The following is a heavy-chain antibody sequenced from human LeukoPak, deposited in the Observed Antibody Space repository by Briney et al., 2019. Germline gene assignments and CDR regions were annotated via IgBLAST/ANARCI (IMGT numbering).Heavy chain of an antibody. J-gene: IGHJ4*02. CDR2: ISYDGSNK. Sequence: GGSLRPSCAASGFTFSSYGMHWVRQAPGKGLEWVAVISYDGSNKYYADSVRGRFTVSRDNSKNTLYLQMNSLRAEDTAVYYCAKYGYYYFDYWGQGTLVTVSS. CDR3: AKYGYYYFDY. V-gene: IGHV3-30*18. D-gene: IGHD2-15*01. CDR1: GFTFSSYG.